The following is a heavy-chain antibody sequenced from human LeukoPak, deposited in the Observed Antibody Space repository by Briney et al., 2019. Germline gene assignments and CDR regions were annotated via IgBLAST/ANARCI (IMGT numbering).Heavy chain of an antibody. J-gene: IGHJ6*02. V-gene: IGHV3-21*01. CDR1: GFSFSGYS. CDR2: ISPSSSYI. D-gene: IGHD3-9*01. Sequence: PGGSLRLSCAASGFSFSGYSINWVRQAPGKGLEWVSSISPSSSYIYYADSVKGRFTISRDNAKNSLYLQMNSLRAEDTAVYYCARDPDDIFYGMDVWGQGTTVTVSS. CDR3: ARDPDDIFYGMDV.